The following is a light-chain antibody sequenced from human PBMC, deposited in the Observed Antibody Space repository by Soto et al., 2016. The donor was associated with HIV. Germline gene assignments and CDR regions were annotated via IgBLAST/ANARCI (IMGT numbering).Light chain of an antibody. CDR2: GKN. Sequence: SSELTQDPAVSVALGQTVRITCQGDSLRSYYASWYQQKPGQAPVLVIYGKNNRPSGIPASLTITGAQAEDEADYYCNSRDSSGNHLGVFGGGTKLTVL. V-gene: IGLV3-19*01. CDR3: NSRDSSGNHLGV. CDR1: SLRSYY. J-gene: IGLJ2*01.